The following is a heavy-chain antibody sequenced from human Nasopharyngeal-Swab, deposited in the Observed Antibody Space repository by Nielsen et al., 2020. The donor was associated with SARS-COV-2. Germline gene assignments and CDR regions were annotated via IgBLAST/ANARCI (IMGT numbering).Heavy chain of an antibody. V-gene: IGHV4-34*01. CDR1: GGSFSSYY. D-gene: IGHD3-22*01. CDR3: ARTRDLYYYER. J-gene: IGHJ4*02. CDR2: INHSGST. Sequence: GSLRLSCAVYGGSFSSYYWNWFRQPPGKGLEWIGEINHSGSTNYNPSLKSRVTISVDTSKNQFSLKLSSVTAADTAVYYCARTRDLYYYERWGQGTLDTVSS.